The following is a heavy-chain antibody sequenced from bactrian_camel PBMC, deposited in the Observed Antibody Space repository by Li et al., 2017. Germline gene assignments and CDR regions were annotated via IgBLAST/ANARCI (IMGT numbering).Heavy chain of an antibody. J-gene: IGHJ4*01. Sequence: HVQLVESGGGVVQPGGSLRLSCAGSGFTFSSVYMTWVRQTPGKGLEWVSMIAGDKDNSRTYALDSVKGRFTISRDNAKSTVYLQMNSLKPEDTAVYYCVTQKWGPGQGTQVTVS. CDR1: GFTFSSVY. CDR2: IAGDKDNSRT. D-gene: IGHD3*01. V-gene: IGHV3-2*01.